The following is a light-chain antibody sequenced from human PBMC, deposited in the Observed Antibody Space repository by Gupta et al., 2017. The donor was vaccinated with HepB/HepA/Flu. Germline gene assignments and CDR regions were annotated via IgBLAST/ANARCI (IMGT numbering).Light chain of an antibody. V-gene: IGLV3-21*02. J-gene: IGLJ2*01. CDR2: DDS. CDR3: QVWDSGTESVV. CDR1: NLGMKS. Sequence: VSVAPGQTARLTCGGNNLGMKSTHWYQQKSGKAPVLVVFDDSDRPTGIAERISGSKSGNTATLTITRVEAGDEADYYCQVWDSGTESVVFGGGTKLTVL.